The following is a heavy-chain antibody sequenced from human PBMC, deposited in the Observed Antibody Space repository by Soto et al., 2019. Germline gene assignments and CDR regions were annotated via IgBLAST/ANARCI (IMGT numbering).Heavy chain of an antibody. CDR1: GGSFSGYY. D-gene: IGHD2-8*01. CDR3: TRGEWASRFDP. J-gene: IGHJ5*02. CDR2: INHSGST. Sequence: QVQLQQWGAGLLKPSETLSLICAVYGGSFSGYYWSWIRQPPGKGLEWIGEINHSGSTNYNPSLKSRVTISGDTSKNQFALKLSAVTAADTAVYYCTRGEWASRFDPWGQGTLVTVSS. V-gene: IGHV4-34*01.